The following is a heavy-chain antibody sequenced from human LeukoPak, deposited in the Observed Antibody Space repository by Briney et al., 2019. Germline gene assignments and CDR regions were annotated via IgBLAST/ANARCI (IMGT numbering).Heavy chain of an antibody. Sequence: SETLSLTCTVSGGSISGYYWSWIRQSPGKGLEWIAYIYYSGSTYYNPSLKSRVTISVDTSKNQFSLKLSSVTAADTAVYYCARPFYYYDSSGYFSFDYWGQGTLVTVSS. D-gene: IGHD3-22*01. J-gene: IGHJ4*02. V-gene: IGHV4-59*04. CDR2: IYYSGST. CDR1: GGSISGYY. CDR3: ARPFYYYDSSGYFSFDY.